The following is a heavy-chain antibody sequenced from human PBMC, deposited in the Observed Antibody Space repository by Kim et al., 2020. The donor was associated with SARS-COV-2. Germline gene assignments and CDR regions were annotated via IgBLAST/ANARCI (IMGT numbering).Heavy chain of an antibody. CDR3: ARDATGYSSSYSMGGNWFDP. CDR1: GGSISSYY. J-gene: IGHJ5*02. CDR2: IYYSGST. Sequence: SETLSLTCTVSGGSISSYYWSWIRQPPGKGLEWIGYIYYSGSTNYNPSLKSRVTISVDTSKNQFSLKLSSVTAADMAVYYCARDATGYSSSYSMGGNWFDPWGQGTLVTVSS. D-gene: IGHD6-13*01. V-gene: IGHV4-59*13.